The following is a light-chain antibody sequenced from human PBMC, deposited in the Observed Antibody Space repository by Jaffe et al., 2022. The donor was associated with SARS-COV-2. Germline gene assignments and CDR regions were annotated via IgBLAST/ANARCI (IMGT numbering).Light chain of an antibody. CDR3: AAWQDSLNGAWV. V-gene: IGLV1-44*01. Sequence: QSVLTQPPSASGTPGQRVTISCSGSTSDIGSNTVNWYQQLPGTAPKLLIYKNNQRPSGVPDRFSGSKSGTSASLAISGLQSEDEADYYCAAWQDSLNGAWVFGGGTKVSVL. J-gene: IGLJ3*02. CDR1: TSDIGSNT. CDR2: KNN.